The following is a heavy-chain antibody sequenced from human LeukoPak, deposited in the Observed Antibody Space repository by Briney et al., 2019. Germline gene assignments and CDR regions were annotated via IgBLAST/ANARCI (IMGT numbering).Heavy chain of an antibody. CDR1: GGSISSYY. CDR2: IYNSGNT. Sequence: KTSETLSLTCTVSGGSISSYYWSWIRQPPGKGLEWIAYIYNSGNTNYKPSLKSRVTISVDMSKNQFSLKLSSVTAADTAVYYCARAAVSTRSRFDSWGQGTLVTASS. CDR3: ARAAVSTRSRFDS. V-gene: IGHV4-59*01. D-gene: IGHD5/OR15-5a*01. J-gene: IGHJ4*02.